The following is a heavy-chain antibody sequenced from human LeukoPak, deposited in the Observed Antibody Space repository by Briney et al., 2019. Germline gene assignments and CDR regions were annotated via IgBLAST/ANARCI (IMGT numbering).Heavy chain of an antibody. CDR1: GGSISSSSYY. CDR2: IYYSGST. D-gene: IGHD3-3*01. CDR3: ARLDFWSGYYDY. Sequence: SETLSLTCTVSGGSISSSSYYWGWIRQPPGKGLEWIGSIYYSGSTYYNPSLKSRVTISVDTSKNQFSLKLSSVTAADTAVYYCARLDFWSGYYDYWGQGTLVTVSS. V-gene: IGHV4-39*01. J-gene: IGHJ4*02.